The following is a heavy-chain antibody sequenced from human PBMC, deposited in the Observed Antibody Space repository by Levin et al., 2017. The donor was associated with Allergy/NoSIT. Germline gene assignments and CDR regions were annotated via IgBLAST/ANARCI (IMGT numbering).Heavy chain of an antibody. CDR3: ASILRVMGLDY. CDR1: GGSISSSSYY. J-gene: IGHJ4*02. D-gene: IGHD3-16*01. V-gene: IGHV4-39*01. CDR2: IYYSGNT. Sequence: SETLSLTCIVSGGSISSSSYYWGWIRQPPGKGLEWIGSIYYSGNTYYNPSLKSRVTISVDTSKNQFSLKLSSVTAADTAVYYCASILRVMGLDYWGQGTLVTVSS.